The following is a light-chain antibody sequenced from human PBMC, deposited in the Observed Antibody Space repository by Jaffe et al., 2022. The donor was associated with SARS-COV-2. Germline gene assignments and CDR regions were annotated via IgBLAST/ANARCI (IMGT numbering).Light chain of an antibody. V-gene: IGKV3-11*01. Sequence: EIVLTQSPATLSLSPGERATLSCRASQSVSRFSGWYQQKPGQAPRLLIYDTSNRAAGIPARFSGSGSGTDFTLTISSLEPEDSAVYYCQYSFNFGQGTRLEIK. CDR1: QSVSRF. J-gene: IGKJ5*01. CDR2: DTS. CDR3: QYSFN.